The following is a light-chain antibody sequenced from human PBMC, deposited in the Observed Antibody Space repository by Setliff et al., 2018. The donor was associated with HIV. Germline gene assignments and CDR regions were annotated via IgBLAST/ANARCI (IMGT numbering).Light chain of an antibody. CDR3: TSYTTTSTYV. V-gene: IGLV2-14*01. J-gene: IGLJ1*01. CDR1: SSDIGAYNY. Sequence: QSALTQPASVSGSPGQSITISCTGTSSDIGAYNYVSWYQHDPGKAPKLMIYEVSDRPSGVSNRFSGSKSGNTASLTISGLQAEDEADYYCTSYTTTSTYVFGTGTKV. CDR2: EVS.